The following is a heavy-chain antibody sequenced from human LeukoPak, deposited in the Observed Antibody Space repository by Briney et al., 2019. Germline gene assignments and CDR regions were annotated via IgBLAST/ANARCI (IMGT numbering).Heavy chain of an antibody. CDR2: INHDGSEK. CDR3: ARVVVSTTNRFDP. V-gene: IGHV3-7*05. CDR1: GFMFTSYW. J-gene: IGHJ5*02. Sequence: PVGSLRLSCAASGFMFTSYWMSWVRQAPGKGLEWVASINHDGSEKYYVDSVKGRVTISRDNAKNSLYLQMNSLRAEDTAVYHCARVVVSTTNRFDPWGQGTLVTVSS. D-gene: IGHD5/OR15-5a*01.